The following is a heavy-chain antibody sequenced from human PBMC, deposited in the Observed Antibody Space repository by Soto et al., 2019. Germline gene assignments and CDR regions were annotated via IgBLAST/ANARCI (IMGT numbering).Heavy chain of an antibody. CDR1: GDSISNYY. V-gene: IGHV4-59*01. J-gene: IGHJ4*01. Sequence: PSETLSLTCTVSGDSISNYYCSWSRQPPGKGLEYIGYIFYSGSTNHNPSLKSRVAISVDTSRNQFALKLRSVTAADTATYYCARLKRGYSYGSIIDFWGRGTLVTVSS. CDR2: IFYSGST. CDR3: ARLKRGYSYGSIIDF. D-gene: IGHD5-18*01.